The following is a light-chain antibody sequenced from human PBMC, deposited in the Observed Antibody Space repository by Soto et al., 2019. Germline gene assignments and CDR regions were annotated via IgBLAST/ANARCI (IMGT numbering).Light chain of an antibody. CDR2: KVT. J-gene: IGLJ3*02. CDR3: SSSTTSSTWV. V-gene: IGLV2-14*01. Sequence: QSVLTQPASVSGSPGQSITISCTGTSSDVGAYNYVSWYRQHPGKGPELIIYKVTDRPSGVSSRFSGSKSGNTASLTISGLQAEDEADYYCSSSTTSSTWVFGGGTKLTVL. CDR1: SSDVGAYNY.